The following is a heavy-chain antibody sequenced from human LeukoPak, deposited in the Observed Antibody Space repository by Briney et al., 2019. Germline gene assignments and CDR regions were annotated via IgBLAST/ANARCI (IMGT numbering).Heavy chain of an antibody. Sequence: PGGSLRLSCAASGFTFSSYWMSWVRQPPGKGLEWVANIKYNGSEKYYVDSVKGRFTISRDNAKHSLYLQMNSLRAEDTAVYYCARVSITMIVVVTYYFDYWGQGTLVTVSS. J-gene: IGHJ4*02. D-gene: IGHD3-22*01. CDR2: IKYNGSEK. CDR1: GFTFSSYW. CDR3: ARVSITMIVVVTYYFDY. V-gene: IGHV3-7*01.